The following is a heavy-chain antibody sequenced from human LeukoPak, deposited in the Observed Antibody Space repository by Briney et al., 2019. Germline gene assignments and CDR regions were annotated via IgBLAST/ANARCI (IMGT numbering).Heavy chain of an antibody. CDR1: GGSISSYY. J-gene: IGHJ4*02. CDR3: ARGGKATVVTV. Sequence: SETLSLTCSVSGGSISSYYWTWIRQPAGKGLEWIGRIYSSGSTNYNPSLKSQVAMSVDTSKNQFSLNLTSVTAADTAVYYCARGGKATVVTVWGQGTLVTVSS. V-gene: IGHV4-4*07. D-gene: IGHD4-23*01. CDR2: IYSSGST.